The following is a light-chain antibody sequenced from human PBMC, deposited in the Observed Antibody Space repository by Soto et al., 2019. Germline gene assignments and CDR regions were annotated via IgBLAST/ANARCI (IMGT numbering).Light chain of an antibody. CDR1: QSVSSN. CDR3: QQYSNWPPWT. Sequence: IGMTQYPAALCVFGGERGTRACRSSQSVSSNLAWYQQKPGQAPRLLIYDASTRATGIPARFGGSGSATEFTLTISSLQSEDFAVYYCQQYSNWPPWTFGQGTKVDIK. V-gene: IGKV3-15*01. J-gene: IGKJ1*01. CDR2: DAS.